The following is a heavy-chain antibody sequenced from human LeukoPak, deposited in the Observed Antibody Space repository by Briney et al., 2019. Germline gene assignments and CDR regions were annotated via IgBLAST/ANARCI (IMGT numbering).Heavy chain of an antibody. Sequence: ASVKLSCKASGYTFTSYYMHWVRQAPGQGLEWMGIINPSGGSTSYAQKFQGRVTMTRDTSTSTVYMELSSLRSEDTAVYYCARDGYCSSTSCYGLDYWGQGTLVTVSS. J-gene: IGHJ4*02. V-gene: IGHV1-46*01. D-gene: IGHD2-2*03. CDR3: ARDGYCSSTSCYGLDY. CDR1: GYTFTSYY. CDR2: INPSGGST.